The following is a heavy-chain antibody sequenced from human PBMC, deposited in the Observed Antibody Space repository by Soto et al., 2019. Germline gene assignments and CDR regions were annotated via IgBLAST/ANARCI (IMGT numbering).Heavy chain of an antibody. CDR1: GFPFNTYA. J-gene: IGHJ5*02. CDR3: AGGPYYDILTGYLGP. V-gene: IGHV3-23*01. Sequence: GGSLRLSCAASGFPFNTYAMSWVRQAPGKGPEWVSAISSGGGATFYTDSVKGRFTLSRDNSKNTLYLQMNSLRAEDTAVYYCAGGPYYDILTGYLGPWGQGTLVTVSS. D-gene: IGHD3-9*01. CDR2: ISSGGGAT.